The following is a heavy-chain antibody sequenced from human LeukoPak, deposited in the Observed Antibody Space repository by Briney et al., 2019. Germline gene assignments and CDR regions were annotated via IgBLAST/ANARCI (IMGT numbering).Heavy chain of an antibody. CDR3: VRDLVWDTGRVDY. CDR1: GFTFSSYA. Sequence: GGSLRLSCAASGFTFSSYAMHWVRQAPRKGLEWLANIKEDGSEKYYVDSVKGRFTISRDNAKNSLFLQMNSLRDEDTATYYCVRDLVWDTGRVDYWGQGTLVTVSS. D-gene: IGHD3/OR15-3a*01. CDR2: IKEDGSEK. V-gene: IGHV3-7*01. J-gene: IGHJ4*02.